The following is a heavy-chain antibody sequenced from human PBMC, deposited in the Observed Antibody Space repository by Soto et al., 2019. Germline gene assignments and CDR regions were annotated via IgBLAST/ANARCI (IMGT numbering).Heavy chain of an antibody. CDR2: IKQDGSEK. CDR3: ARRCSSTSCYHAFDI. V-gene: IGHV3-7*01. D-gene: IGHD2-2*01. CDR1: GFTFSSYW. Sequence: GSLRLSCAASGFTFSSYWMSWVRQAPGKGLEWVANIKQDGSEKYYVDSVKGRFTISRDNAKNSLYLQMNSLRAEDTAVYYCARRCSSTSCYHAFDIWGQGTMVTVSS. J-gene: IGHJ3*02.